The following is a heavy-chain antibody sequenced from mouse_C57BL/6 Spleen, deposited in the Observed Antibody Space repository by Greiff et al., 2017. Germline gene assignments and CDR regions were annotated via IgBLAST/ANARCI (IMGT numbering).Heavy chain of an antibody. Sequence: QVQLQQSGAELAKPWASVKLSCKASGYTFTSYWMHWVKQRPGQGLEWIGYINPSSGYTKYNQKFKDKATLTADKSSSTAYMQLSSLTYEDSAVYYCARGSNYVPGAMDYWGQGTSVTVSS. CDR1: GYTFTSYW. CDR3: ARGSNYVPGAMDY. V-gene: IGHV1-7*01. J-gene: IGHJ4*01. D-gene: IGHD2-5*01. CDR2: INPSSGYT.